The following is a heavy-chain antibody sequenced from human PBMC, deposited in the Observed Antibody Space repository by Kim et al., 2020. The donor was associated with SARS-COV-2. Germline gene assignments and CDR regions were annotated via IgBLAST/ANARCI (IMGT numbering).Heavy chain of an antibody. CDR1: GFTFSSYA. Sequence: GGSLRLSCAASGFTFSSYAMSWVRQAPGKGLEWVSAISGSGGSTYYADSVKGRFTISRDNSKNTLYLQMNSLRAEDTAVYYCAKAGGEVRFLEWLGQQHPYYFDYWGQGTLVTVSS. J-gene: IGHJ4*02. V-gene: IGHV3-23*01. CDR3: AKAGGEVRFLEWLGQQHPYYFDY. D-gene: IGHD3-3*01. CDR2: ISGSGGST.